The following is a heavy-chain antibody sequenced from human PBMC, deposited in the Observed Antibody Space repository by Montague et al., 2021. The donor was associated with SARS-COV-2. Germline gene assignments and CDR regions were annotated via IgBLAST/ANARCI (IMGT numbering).Heavy chain of an antibody. CDR1: SGSFISSVYY. J-gene: IGHJ4*02. V-gene: IGHV4-39*02. CDR3: ARGMIRGVTTPFDY. CDR2: IYYSGTT. Sequence: SETLSLTCSVSSGSFISSVYYWGCIRQPPGKEREWIGNIYYSGTTYYNPPLQSRVTISVDTSKNHLSLRLGSVTAADTAVYFCARGMIRGVTTPFDYWGQGSQVTVSS. D-gene: IGHD3-10*01.